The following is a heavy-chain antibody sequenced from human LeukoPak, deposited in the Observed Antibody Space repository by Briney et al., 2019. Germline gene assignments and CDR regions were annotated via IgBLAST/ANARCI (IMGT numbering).Heavy chain of an antibody. V-gene: IGHV3-53*01. Sequence: QAGGSLRLSCAASGFTVSSNYMSWVRQAPGKGLEWVSVIYSGGSTYYADSVKGRFTISRDNSKNTLYLQMNSLRAEDTAVYYCAELGITMIGGVWGKGTTVTISS. D-gene: IGHD3-10*02. CDR1: GFTVSSNY. CDR2: IYSGGST. CDR3: AELGITMIGGV. J-gene: IGHJ6*04.